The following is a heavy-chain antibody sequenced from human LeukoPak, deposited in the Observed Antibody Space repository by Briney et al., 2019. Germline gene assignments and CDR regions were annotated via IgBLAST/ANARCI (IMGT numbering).Heavy chain of an antibody. CDR2: INHSGST. V-gene: IGHV4-34*01. Sequence: SETLSLTCAVYGGSFSGYYCSWIRQPPGKGLEWIGEINHSGSTNHNPSLKSRVAISVDRSKNQFSLKLRSVTAADTALYYCARGGTAFDIWGQGTMVTVSS. D-gene: IGHD1-26*01. J-gene: IGHJ3*02. CDR3: ARGGTAFDI. CDR1: GGSFSGYY.